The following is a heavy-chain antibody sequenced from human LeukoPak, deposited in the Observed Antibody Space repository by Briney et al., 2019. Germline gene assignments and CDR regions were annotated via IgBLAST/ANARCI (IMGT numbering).Heavy chain of an antibody. CDR2: ISSTGDST. Sequence: PGGSLRLSCAASGFTFSSYAMSWVRQTPGKGLEWVSTISSTGDSTYHADSVKGRFTISRDNSNNTLYLQMNSLRAEDTAVYYCAKGHQVTFFDYWGQGTLVTVSS. CDR3: AKGHQVTFFDY. V-gene: IGHV3-23*01. D-gene: IGHD5-18*01. CDR1: GFTFSSYA. J-gene: IGHJ4*02.